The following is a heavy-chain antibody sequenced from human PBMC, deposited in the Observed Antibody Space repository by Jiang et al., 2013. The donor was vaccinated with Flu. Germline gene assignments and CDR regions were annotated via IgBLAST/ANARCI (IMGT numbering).Heavy chain of an antibody. CDR2: LWHDGSNK. CDR3: ATLRGSTYDSYLADF. D-gene: IGHD2-2*01. J-gene: IGHJ4*02. Sequence: QLVESGGGVVQPGGSLTLSCAASGFSFSYYGMHWVRQSPGTGLEWVASLWHDGSNKFYADSVRGRFTISRDNSKNTLFLQMNSLRPEDTAVYYCATLRGSTYDSYLADFWGQGTLVTVSS. CDR1: GFSFSYYG. V-gene: IGHV3-30*02.